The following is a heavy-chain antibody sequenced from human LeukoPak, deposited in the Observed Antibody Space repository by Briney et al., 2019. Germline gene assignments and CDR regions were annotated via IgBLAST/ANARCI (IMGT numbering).Heavy chain of an antibody. V-gene: IGHV4-59*08. J-gene: IGHJ4*02. CDR2: IYYSGST. D-gene: IGHD5-18*01. CDR3: ARHLDSYGYNVGDY. Sequence: SETLPLTCTVSNGSISSYYWSWLRQSPGKGLEWIGYIYYSGSTNSNPSLKSRVTISVDTSKNQFSLKLTAMTAADTAVYYCARHLDSYGYNVGDYWGQGTLVTVSS. CDR1: NGSISSYY.